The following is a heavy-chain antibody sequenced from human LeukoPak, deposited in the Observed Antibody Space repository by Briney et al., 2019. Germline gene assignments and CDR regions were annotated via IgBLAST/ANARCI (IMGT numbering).Heavy chain of an antibody. J-gene: IGHJ3*02. CDR2: IYYSGST. CDR3: PRVDWLVEVSPFDI. D-gene: IGHD3-10*01. Sequence: SETLCITSTDSGGSVSSGTFCWSWIRQPPGEGLEWIGYIYYSGSTNYNPSLKSRVTISVDTSKNQFSLKLSSVTAADTAVYYCPRVDWLVEVSPFDIWGQGTMVTVSS. V-gene: IGHV4-61*01. CDR1: GGSVSSGTFC.